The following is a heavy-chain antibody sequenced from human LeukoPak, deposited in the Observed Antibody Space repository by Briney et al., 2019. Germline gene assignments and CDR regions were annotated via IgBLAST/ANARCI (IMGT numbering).Heavy chain of an antibody. CDR3: AKDSTARPTVTRGFDP. CDR2: FIWDNDRI. D-gene: IGHD4-17*01. CDR1: GLPFHDYA. V-gene: IGHV3-9*01. J-gene: IGHJ5*02. Sequence: PGGSLTLFCAASGLPFHDYAMLWVRRAPGKGLEWVAGFIWDNDRIDYADSAKGRFTTSRKNAKNTLYLQMNSLSAEDTALYYCAKDSTARPTVTRGFDPWGQGTRVTVSS.